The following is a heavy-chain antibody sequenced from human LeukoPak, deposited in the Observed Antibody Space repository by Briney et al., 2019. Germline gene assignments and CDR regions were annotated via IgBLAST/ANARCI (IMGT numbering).Heavy chain of an antibody. D-gene: IGHD3-9*01. CDR2: INQDGSQR. V-gene: IGHV3-7*01. J-gene: IGHJ4*02. Sequence: GGSLRLSCAVSGFTFSSHWMSWVRQAPGKGLEWVANINQDGSQRYYVDSEQGRFTISRENAKNSLYLQMDSLRVEDTALYYCERDGFDAGIYFDYWGQGALVTVSS. CDR1: GFTFSSHW. CDR3: ERDGFDAGIYFDY.